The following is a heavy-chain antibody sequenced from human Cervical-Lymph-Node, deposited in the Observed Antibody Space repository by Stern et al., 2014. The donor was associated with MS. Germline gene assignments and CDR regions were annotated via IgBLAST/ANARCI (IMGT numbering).Heavy chain of an antibody. D-gene: IGHD1-26*01. CDR3: VRATPRWELWFRGIGDWFDP. Sequence: QVQLVESGGGVVQAGRSLRLSCAASGFTFSSYGMHWARQAPGKGLEWVAVIYHDGSNKYYAASVKGRFTISRDNSENTLYLQMNNLRADDTAVYFCVRATPRWELWFRGIGDWFDPWGQGTLVTVSS. CDR2: IYHDGSNK. CDR1: GFTFSSYG. J-gene: IGHJ5*02. V-gene: IGHV3-33*01.